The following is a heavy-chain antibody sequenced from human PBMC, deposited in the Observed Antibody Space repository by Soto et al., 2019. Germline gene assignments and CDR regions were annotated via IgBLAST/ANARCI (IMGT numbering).Heavy chain of an antibody. CDR3: AGWGYYYGMDV. Sequence: SGPTLVNPTQTLTLTCTFSGVSLSTSGVGVGWIRQPPGKALEWLALIYLNDDKRYSPSLKSRLTITKDTSKNQVVLTMTNMDPVDTATYYCAGWGYYYGMDVWGQGTTVTVSS. CDR1: GVSLSTSGVG. J-gene: IGHJ6*02. CDR2: IYLNDDK. V-gene: IGHV2-5*01. D-gene: IGHD2-2*03.